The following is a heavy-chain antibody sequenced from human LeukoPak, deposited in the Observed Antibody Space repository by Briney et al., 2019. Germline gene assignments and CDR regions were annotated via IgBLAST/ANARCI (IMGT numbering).Heavy chain of an antibody. D-gene: IGHD2-2*02. CDR3: ARGASAVGYCSSASCYTPRY. J-gene: IGHJ4*02. CDR1: GFTFSSYS. Sequence: GGSLRLSCAASGFTFSSYSMNWVRQAPGKGLEWVSSISSSSSYIYYADSVKGRFTISRDNAKNSLYLQMNSLRAEDTAVYYCARGASAVGYCSSASCYTPRYWGQGTLVTVSS. CDR2: ISSSSSYI. V-gene: IGHV3-21*01.